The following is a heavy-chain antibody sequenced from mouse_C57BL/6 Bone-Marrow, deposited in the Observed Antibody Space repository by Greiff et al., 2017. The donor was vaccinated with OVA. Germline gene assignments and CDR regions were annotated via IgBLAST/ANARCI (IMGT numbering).Heavy chain of an antibody. Sequence: VQLQQPGAELVKPGASVKMSCKASGYTFTSYWITWVKQRPGQGLEWIGDIYHGSGSTNYNETFKSQTTLTVDTSSSTAYMQLSSLTSEDSAVYYCAKGRELAWFAYWGQGNLVTVSA. CDR1: GYTFTSYW. CDR3: AKGRELAWFAY. V-gene: IGHV1-55*01. CDR2: IYHGSGST. J-gene: IGHJ3*01. D-gene: IGHD4-1*01.